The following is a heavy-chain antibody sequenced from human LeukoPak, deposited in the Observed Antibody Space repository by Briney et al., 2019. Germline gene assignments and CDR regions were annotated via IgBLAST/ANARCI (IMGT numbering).Heavy chain of an antibody. CDR3: ARDLGSGWIIVDY. CDR1: GYTFTGYY. D-gene: IGHD6-19*01. CDR2: INPNSGGT. V-gene: IGHV1-2*02. J-gene: IGHJ4*02. Sequence: ASVKVSCKASGYTFTGYYIHWVRQAPGQGLEWMGWINPNSGGTNSAQKFQGRVTLTRDTSISTAYLELSSLRSDDTAVYYCARDLGSGWIIVDYWGQGPLVTVSS.